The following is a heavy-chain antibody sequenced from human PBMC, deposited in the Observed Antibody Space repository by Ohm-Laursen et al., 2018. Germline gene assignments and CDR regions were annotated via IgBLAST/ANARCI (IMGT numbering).Heavy chain of an antibody. Sequence: SDTLSLTCTVSGESTSSYYWNWIRQPPGKGLEWIGYIYSSGSTNYNPSLKSRVTISIDTSNNQFSLKLSSMTAADTAVHYYAGSAVRVACLCYFDYWGQGTLVTVSS. CDR2: IYSSGST. CDR1: GESTSSYY. CDR3: AGSAVRVACLCYFDY. J-gene: IGHJ4*02. V-gene: IGHV4-4*09. D-gene: IGHD1-1*01.